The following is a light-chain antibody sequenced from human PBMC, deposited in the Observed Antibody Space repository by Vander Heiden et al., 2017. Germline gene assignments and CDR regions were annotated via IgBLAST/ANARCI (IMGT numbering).Light chain of an antibody. V-gene: IGKV3-15*01. CDR1: QSVSSN. CDR3: QQDNNWPLT. J-gene: IGKJ4*01. CDR2: GAS. Sequence: ERVMPQSPATLSVSPGERATLSCRASQSVSSNLAWYQQEPGQAPRLLIYGASTRATGIPARFSGSGSGTEFTLTISSLQSEDFAVYYCQQDNNWPLTFGGGTKVEIK.